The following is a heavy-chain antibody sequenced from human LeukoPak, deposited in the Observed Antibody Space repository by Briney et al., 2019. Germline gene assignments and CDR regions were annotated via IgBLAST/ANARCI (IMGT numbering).Heavy chain of an antibody. CDR1: GFTFSSYE. D-gene: IGHD2-2*01. J-gene: IGHJ5*02. Sequence: PGGSLRLSCAASGFTFSSYEMNWVRQAPGKGLEWVSYISSSGSTIYYADSVKGRFTISRDNAKNSLYLQMNSLRAEDTAVYYCARSGYCSSTSCYAVMGNWFDPWGQGTLVTVSS. CDR2: ISSSGSTI. V-gene: IGHV3-48*03. CDR3: ARSGYCSSTSCYAVMGNWFDP.